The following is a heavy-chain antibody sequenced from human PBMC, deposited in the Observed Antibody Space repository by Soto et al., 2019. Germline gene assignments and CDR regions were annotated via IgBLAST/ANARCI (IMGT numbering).Heavy chain of an antibody. CDR3: ARDPQYCTNAVCPYYFDL. CDR2: TIPIFGII. CDR1: GGTFSTYA. V-gene: IGHV1-69*13. J-gene: IGHJ4*02. Sequence: SVKVSCKASGGTFSTYAINWVRQAPGQGLEWMGGTIPIFGIINYAQKFQDRVTITADESTTTVYLELSGLRSEDTAVYHCARDPQYCTNAVCPYYFDLWGQGTLVTVSS. D-gene: IGHD2-8*01.